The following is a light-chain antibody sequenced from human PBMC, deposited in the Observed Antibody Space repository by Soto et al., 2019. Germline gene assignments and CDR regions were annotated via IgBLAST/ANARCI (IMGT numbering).Light chain of an antibody. CDR2: GAS. CDR1: QSVSSNY. CDR3: QQYDTSPRT. V-gene: IGKV3-20*01. Sequence: EIVLTQSPGTLSLSPGERATLSCRASQSVSSNYLAWYQQKRGQAPRLLIYGASSRATGIPTRFGGSGFGTDFTLTISRLEPEDFAGYYCQQYDTSPRTFGQGTKVEI. J-gene: IGKJ1*01.